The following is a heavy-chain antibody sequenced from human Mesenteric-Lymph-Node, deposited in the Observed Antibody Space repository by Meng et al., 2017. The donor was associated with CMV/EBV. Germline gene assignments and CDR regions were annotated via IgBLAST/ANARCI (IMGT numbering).Heavy chain of an antibody. CDR1: GGSISSSSYY. CDR2: IYYSGST. J-gene: IGHJ4*02. Sequence: QLQLQESGPGLVKPSETLSLTCTVSGGSISSSSYYWGWIRQPPGKGLEWIGSIYYSGSTYYNPSLKSRVTISVDTSKNQFSLKLSSVTPADTAVYYCARDGDYYDSSGYNPFDYWGQGTLVTVSS. CDR3: ARDGDYYDSSGYNPFDY. D-gene: IGHD3-22*01. V-gene: IGHV4-39*07.